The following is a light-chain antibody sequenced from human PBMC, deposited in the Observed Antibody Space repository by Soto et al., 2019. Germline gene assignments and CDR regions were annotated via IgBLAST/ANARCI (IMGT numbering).Light chain of an antibody. V-gene: IGKV3-15*01. J-gene: IGKJ4*01. CDR2: GAS. Sequence: EIVMTQSPATLSVSPVERATLSCRASQSVSSNLAWYQQKPGQAPRLLIYGASTRATGIPARFSGSGSGTEFTLTISSLQSEDFAVYSCQQYNNWPFTFGGGTKVDIK. CDR1: QSVSSN. CDR3: QQYNNWPFT.